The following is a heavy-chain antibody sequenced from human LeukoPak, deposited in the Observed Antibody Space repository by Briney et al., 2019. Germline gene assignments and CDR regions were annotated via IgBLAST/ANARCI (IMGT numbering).Heavy chain of an antibody. D-gene: IGHD2/OR15-2a*01. CDR3: VRESMAAPGY. Sequence: LSGGSLRLSCAASGFTFSNDWMSWVRQAPGKGLEWVAKIKQDGSEKYYVASVKGRFTISRDNAKNSLYLQMNSLRAEDTAVYYCVRESMAAPGYWGQGTLVTVSS. V-gene: IGHV3-7*01. CDR1: GFTFSNDW. CDR2: IKQDGSEK. J-gene: IGHJ4*02.